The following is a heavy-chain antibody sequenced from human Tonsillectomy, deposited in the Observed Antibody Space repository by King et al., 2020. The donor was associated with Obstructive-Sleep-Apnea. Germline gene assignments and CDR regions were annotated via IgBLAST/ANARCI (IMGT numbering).Heavy chain of an antibody. CDR1: GFTFSSYW. J-gene: IGHJ4*02. CDR3: ARDGGSYSFPMYYFDY. V-gene: IGHV3-74*01. D-gene: IGHD1-26*01. CDR2: INSDGSST. Sequence: VQLVESGGGLVQPGGSLRLSCAASGFTFSSYWMHWVRQAPGKGLGWVSRINSDGSSTTYAGSVKGRFTISRDNAKNTLYLQMNSLRAEDTAVYYCARDGGSYSFPMYYFDYWGQGTLVTVSS.